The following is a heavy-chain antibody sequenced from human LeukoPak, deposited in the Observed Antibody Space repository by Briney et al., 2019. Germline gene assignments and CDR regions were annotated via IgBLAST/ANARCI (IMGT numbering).Heavy chain of an antibody. CDR3: AKVMGSSWYLPDY. V-gene: IGHV3-23*01. D-gene: IGHD6-13*01. J-gene: IGHJ4*02. CDR2: ISGSGGST. CDR1: GFTFSSHA. Sequence: GGSLRLSCAASGFTFSSHAMSWVRQAPGKGLEWVSAISGSGGSTYHAESVKGRLTISRDNSKNTLYLQMNSLRAEDTAVYYCAKVMGSSWYLPDYWGQGTLVTVSS.